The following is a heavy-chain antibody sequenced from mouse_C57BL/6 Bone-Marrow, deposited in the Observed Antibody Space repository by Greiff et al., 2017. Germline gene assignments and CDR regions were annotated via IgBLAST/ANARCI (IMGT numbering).Heavy chain of an antibody. V-gene: IGHV1-55*01. Sequence: VQLQQPGAELVKPGASVKMSCKASGYTFTSYWITWVKQRPGQGLEWIGDIYPGSGSTNYNEKFKSKATLTVDTSSSTAYMQLSSLTSEGSAVYYCARPYCSNYWYCEVWGTGTTVTDSS. J-gene: IGHJ1*03. CDR1: GYTFTSYW. D-gene: IGHD2-5*01. CDR3: ARPYCSNYWYCEV. CDR2: IYPGSGST.